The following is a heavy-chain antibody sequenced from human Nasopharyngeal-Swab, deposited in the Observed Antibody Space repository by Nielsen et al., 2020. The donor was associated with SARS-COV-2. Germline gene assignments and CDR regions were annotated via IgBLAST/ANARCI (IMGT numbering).Heavy chain of an antibody. V-gene: IGHV3-23*01. CDR2: ISGHGGST. D-gene: IGHD1-7*01. J-gene: IGHJ4*02. CDR1: GFTFSSYG. Sequence: GESLKISCAASGFTFSSYGMHWVRQAAGKGLEWVSGISGHGGSTKYADSVKGRFTVSRDNSKNTLYLEMNSLRAEDTAVYYCAKLTGTPSFNRDFDNWGQGTLVTVSS. CDR3: AKLTGTPSFNRDFDN.